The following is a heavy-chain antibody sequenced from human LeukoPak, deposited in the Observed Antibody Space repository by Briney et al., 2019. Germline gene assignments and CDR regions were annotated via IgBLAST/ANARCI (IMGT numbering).Heavy chain of an antibody. Sequence: SETLSLTCTVSGGSISSSSYYWGWIRQPPGKGLEWIGSIHYSGSTYYNPSLKSRVTISVDTSKNQFSLKLSSVTAADTAVYYCARRDAVYGDYVRWFDPWGQGTLVTVSS. J-gene: IGHJ5*02. CDR1: GGSISSSSYY. D-gene: IGHD4-17*01. CDR2: IHYSGST. V-gene: IGHV4-39*07. CDR3: ARRDAVYGDYVRWFDP.